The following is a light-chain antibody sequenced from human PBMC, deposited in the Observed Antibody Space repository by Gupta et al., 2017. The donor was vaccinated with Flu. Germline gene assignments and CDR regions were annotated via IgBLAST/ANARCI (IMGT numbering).Light chain of an antibody. CDR2: MDD. J-gene: IGLJ2*01. V-gene: IGLV3-1*01. CDR1: ELRGRY. CDR3: QAWDTTAGI. Sequence: SYELSQPPSVSVSPGQTATITCSGDELRGRYASWYQQRPGQSPVLVIYMDDSRPSGIPERFSASKSGFTATLAISGTQPMDEADYYCQAWDTTAGIFGGGTKLDRP.